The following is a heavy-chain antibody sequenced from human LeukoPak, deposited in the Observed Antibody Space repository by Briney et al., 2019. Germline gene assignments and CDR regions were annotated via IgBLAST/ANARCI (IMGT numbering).Heavy chain of an antibody. D-gene: IGHD1-26*01. J-gene: IGHJ4*02. V-gene: IGHV1-69*13. CDR2: IIPIFGTA. CDR3: AREVGAIGSPS. Sequence: GASVKVSCKASGGTFSSYAISWVRQAPGQGLEWMGGIIPIFGTANYAQKFQGRVTITADESTSTTYMELSSLRSEDTAVYYCAREVGAIGSPSWGQGTLVTVSS. CDR1: GGTFSSYA.